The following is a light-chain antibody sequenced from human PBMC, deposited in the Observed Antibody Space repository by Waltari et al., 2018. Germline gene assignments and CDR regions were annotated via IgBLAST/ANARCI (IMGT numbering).Light chain of an antibody. J-gene: IGKJ2*01. V-gene: IGKV1-33*01. CDR3: QQYEDVPYT. Sequence: DIQMTLSPSSLSASVGDRVTITCQASQDISSYLNWYQQRPGKAPKLLIYDVSNLESGVPSRFSGGGSGTDFSFTISSLQSEDIATYYCQQYEDVPYTFGQGTKLMIK. CDR2: DVS. CDR1: QDISSY.